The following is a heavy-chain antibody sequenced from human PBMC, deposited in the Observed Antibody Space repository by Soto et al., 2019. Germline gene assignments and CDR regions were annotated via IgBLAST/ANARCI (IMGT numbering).Heavy chain of an antibody. Sequence: GGSLRLSCAASGFTFSSYAMSWVRQAPGKGLEWVSAISGSGGSTYYADSVKGRFTISRDNSKNTLYLQMNSLRAEDTAVYYCAASADYDSSGYLAIEPFDYWGQGTLVTVSS. J-gene: IGHJ4*02. CDR1: GFTFSSYA. D-gene: IGHD3-22*01. CDR2: ISGSGGST. V-gene: IGHV3-23*01. CDR3: AASADYDSSGYLAIEPFDY.